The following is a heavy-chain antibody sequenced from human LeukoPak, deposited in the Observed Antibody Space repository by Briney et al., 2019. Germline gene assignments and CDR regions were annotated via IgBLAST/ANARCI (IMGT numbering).Heavy chain of an antibody. CDR2: ISWNSGSI. CDR1: GLTFDDYA. CDR3: ANSVHSGWYGMDV. V-gene: IGHV3-9*01. D-gene: IGHD5-12*01. J-gene: IGHJ6*02. Sequence: GGSLRLSCAASGLTFDDYAMHWVRHAPGKGLEWVSGISWNSGSIGYADSVKGRFTISRDNAKNSLYLQMNSLRAEDTALYYCANSVHSGWYGMDVWGQGTTVTVSS.